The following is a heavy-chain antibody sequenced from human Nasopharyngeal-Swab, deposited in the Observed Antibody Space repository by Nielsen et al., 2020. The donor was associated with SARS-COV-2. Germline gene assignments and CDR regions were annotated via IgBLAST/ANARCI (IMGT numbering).Heavy chain of an antibody. Sequence: LKISCSASGFTFTTSGMHWVRQAPGKGLEWLAIICHDGSKKYYADSVEGRFTISRDNSNSTLYLQMNRLQHADTAIYYCARFRGTINSSDYWGQGTLVIVSS. CDR2: ICHDGSKK. D-gene: IGHD1-26*01. CDR1: GFTFTTSG. CDR3: ARFRGTINSSDY. V-gene: IGHV3-33*01. J-gene: IGHJ4*02.